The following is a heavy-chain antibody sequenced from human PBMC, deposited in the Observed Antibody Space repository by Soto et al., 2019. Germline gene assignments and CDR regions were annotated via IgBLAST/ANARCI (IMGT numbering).Heavy chain of an antibody. V-gene: IGHV4-39*01. CDR2: IYYSGST. J-gene: IGHJ3*02. CDR1: GGSISSSSYY. D-gene: IGHD2-2*01. CDR3: ASTGGGYCSSTSCPKNDAFDI. Sequence: QLQLQESGPGLVKPSETLSLTCTVSGGSISSSSYYWGWIRQPPGKGLEWIGSIYYSGSTYYNPSLKSRVTISVDTSKNQFSLKLSSVTAADTAVYYCASTGGGYCSSTSCPKNDAFDIWGQGTMVTVSS.